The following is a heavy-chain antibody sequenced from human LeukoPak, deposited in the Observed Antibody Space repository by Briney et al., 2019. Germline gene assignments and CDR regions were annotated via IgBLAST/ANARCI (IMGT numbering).Heavy chain of an antibody. Sequence: GDSLKISCKASGYSFPNSWIGWVRQMPGKGLEWMGIIYPGDSDTRYSPSFQGQVTISADKSISTAYLQWSSLKASDTAMYYCARRVGATYYFDYWGQGTLVTVSS. J-gene: IGHJ4*02. D-gene: IGHD1-26*01. CDR3: ARRVGATYYFDY. CDR2: IYPGDSDT. V-gene: IGHV5-51*01. CDR1: GYSFPNSW.